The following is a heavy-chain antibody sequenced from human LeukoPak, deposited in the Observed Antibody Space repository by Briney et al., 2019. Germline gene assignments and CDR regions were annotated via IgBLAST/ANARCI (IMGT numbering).Heavy chain of an antibody. V-gene: IGHV1-69*13. CDR3: ARAGEVYNSGSYLEY. Sequence: GASVKVSCKASGGTFSNYAVSWVRQALGQGFEWMGGFIPIFGPGNYAQKFQGRVTITADESTSTAYMELSSLRSEDTAVYYCARAGEVYNSGSYLEYWGQGTLVTVSS. D-gene: IGHD6-19*01. CDR1: GGTFSNYA. CDR2: FIPIFGPG. J-gene: IGHJ4*02.